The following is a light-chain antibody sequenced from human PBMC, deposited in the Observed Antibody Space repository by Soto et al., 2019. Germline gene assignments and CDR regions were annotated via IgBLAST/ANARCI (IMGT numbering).Light chain of an antibody. J-gene: IGKJ2*01. CDR2: GAS. V-gene: IGKV3-15*01. Sequence: EVVMTQSPATLSVSPGDRATLSCRASQSVSKNVAWYQQKPGQAPRLLIYGASTGATGLPARFSASGSGTEFTLTISSLQSEDFAVYYCQQYNNWPPYTFGQGTRLEIK. CDR1: QSVSKN. CDR3: QQYNNWPPYT.